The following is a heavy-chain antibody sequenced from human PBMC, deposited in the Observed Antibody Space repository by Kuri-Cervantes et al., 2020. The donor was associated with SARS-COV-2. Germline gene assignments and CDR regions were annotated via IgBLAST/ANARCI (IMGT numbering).Heavy chain of an antibody. Sequence: ASVKVSCKASGYTLTGYYMHWVRQAPGQGLEWMGWINPNSGGTNYAQKFQGWVTMTRDTSISTAYMELSRLRSDDTAVYYCARALQGVAATLPYYYYGMDVWGQGTTVTVSS. CDR3: ARALQGVAATLPYYYYGMDV. D-gene: IGHD2-15*01. J-gene: IGHJ6*02. CDR1: GYTLTGYY. CDR2: INPNSGGT. V-gene: IGHV1-2*04.